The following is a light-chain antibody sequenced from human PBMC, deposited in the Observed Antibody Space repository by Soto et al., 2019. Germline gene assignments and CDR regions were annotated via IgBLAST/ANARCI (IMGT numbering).Light chain of an antibody. CDR2: GAS. CDR3: HQRQSWPRT. V-gene: IGKV3-20*01. Sequence: EILLTQSPSPRSLSPGERAPLSCRSSQSVSSSYLAWYQQKPAQAPRLLIYGASIRAAGIPARFSASGSGTDFTLTISDVQPEDFALYYCHQRQSWPRTFGQGTKV. J-gene: IGKJ1*01. CDR1: QSVSSSY.